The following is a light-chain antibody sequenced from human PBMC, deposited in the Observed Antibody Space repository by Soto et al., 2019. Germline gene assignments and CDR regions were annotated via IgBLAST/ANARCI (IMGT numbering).Light chain of an antibody. CDR3: SSRTTTSPTTHNIL. J-gene: IGLJ2*01. Sequence: QSALTQPASVSGSPGQSITISCTGPSSDVVSWYQHHPGKAPKLIIFDVSNRRSDVSDRFSGSKSSNTASLTISGLQTGDEADYYCSSRTTTSPTTHNILFGGGTKVTVL. CDR1: SSDV. CDR2: DVS. V-gene: IGLV2-14*03.